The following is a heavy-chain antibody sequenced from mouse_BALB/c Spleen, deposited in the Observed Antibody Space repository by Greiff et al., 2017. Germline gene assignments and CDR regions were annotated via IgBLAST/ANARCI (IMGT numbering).Heavy chain of an antibody. CDR1: GYSITSGYY. CDR2: ISYDGSN. Sequence: VQLKESGPGLVKPSQSLSLTCSVTGYSITSGYYWNWIRQFPGNKLEWMGYISYDGSNNYNPSLKNRISITRDTSKNQFFLKLNSVTTEDTATYYCARDWGLRYFDYWGQGTTLTVSS. CDR3: ARDWGLRYFDY. V-gene: IGHV3-6*02. J-gene: IGHJ2*01. D-gene: IGHD2-4*01.